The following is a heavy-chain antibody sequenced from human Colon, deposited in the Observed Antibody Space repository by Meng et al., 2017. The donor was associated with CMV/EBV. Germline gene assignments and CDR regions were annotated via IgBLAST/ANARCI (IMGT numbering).Heavy chain of an antibody. CDR1: GFTFSSYW. V-gene: IGHV3-7*01. Sequence: GGSLRLSCAASGFTFSSYWMSWVRQAPGKGLEWVANIKQDGSEKYYVDSVKGRFTISRDNAKNSLYLQMNSLRAEDTAVYYYARRLAAAGTSWFDPWGQGTLVTVSS. CDR3: ARRLAAAGTSWFDP. CDR2: IKQDGSEK. J-gene: IGHJ5*02. D-gene: IGHD6-13*01.